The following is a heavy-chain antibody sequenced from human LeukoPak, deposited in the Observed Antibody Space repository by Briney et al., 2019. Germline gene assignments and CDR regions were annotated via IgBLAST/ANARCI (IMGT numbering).Heavy chain of an antibody. CDR3: ANTPVNFSQPRVSPSLFDY. CDR1: GFTFSSYT. J-gene: IGHJ4*02. D-gene: IGHD3-3*01. CDR2: IVSSSSYI. V-gene: IGHV3-21*04. Sequence: GGSLRLSCAASGFTFSSYTMNWVRQAPGKGLEWVSSIVSSSSYIYYADSVKGRFTISRDNAKNSLYLQMNSLRAEDTAVYYCANTPVNFSQPRVSPSLFDYWGQGTLVTVSS.